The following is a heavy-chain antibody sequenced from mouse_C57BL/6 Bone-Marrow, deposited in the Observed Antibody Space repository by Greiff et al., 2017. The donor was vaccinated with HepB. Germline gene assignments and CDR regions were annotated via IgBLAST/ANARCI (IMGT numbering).Heavy chain of an antibody. CDR3: ARGGNRPAWFAY. Sequence: VQLVESGAELARPGASVKLSCKASGYTFTSYGISWVKQRTGQGLEWIGEIYPRSGNTYYNEKFKGKATLTADKSSSTAYMELRSLTSEDSAVYFCARGGNRPAWFAYWGQGTLVTVSA. D-gene: IGHD2-1*01. V-gene: IGHV1-81*01. J-gene: IGHJ3*01. CDR1: GYTFTSYG. CDR2: IYPRSGNT.